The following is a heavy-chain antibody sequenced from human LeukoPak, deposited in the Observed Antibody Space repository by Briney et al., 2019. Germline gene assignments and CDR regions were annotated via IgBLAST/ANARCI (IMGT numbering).Heavy chain of an antibody. J-gene: IGHJ4*02. CDR2: IYYSGST. D-gene: IGHD6-13*01. Sequence: SETLSLTRTVSGGSISSGGYYWSWIRQHPGKGLEWIGYIYYSGSTYYNPSLKSRVTISVGTSKNQFSLKLSSVTAADTAVYYCAREEGSSSWSTFDYWGQGTLVTVSS. CDR1: GGSISSGGYY. CDR3: AREEGSSSWSTFDY. V-gene: IGHV4-31*03.